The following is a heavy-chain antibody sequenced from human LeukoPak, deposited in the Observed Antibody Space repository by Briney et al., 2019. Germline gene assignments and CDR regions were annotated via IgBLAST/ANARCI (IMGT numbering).Heavy chain of an antibody. J-gene: IGHJ3*02. Sequence: PGGSLRLSCTTSGFTFGDYAMTWFRQAPGKGLEWVGFIRSKFYGGTTGYAASVKGRFTISRDAFKSIAYLQMNSLKTEDTAVYYCTRGAYGSGSYSPFSDFDIWGQGTMVTVSS. CDR2: IRSKFYGGTT. D-gene: IGHD3-10*01. CDR3: TRGAYGSGSYSPFSDFDI. V-gene: IGHV3-49*03. CDR1: GFTFGDYA.